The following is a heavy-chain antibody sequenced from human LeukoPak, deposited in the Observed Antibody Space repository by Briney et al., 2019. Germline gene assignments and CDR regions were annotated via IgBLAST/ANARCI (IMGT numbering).Heavy chain of an antibody. Sequence: ASVKVSCKASGYTLTTFGISWVRQAPGQGLEWMGWISAYNGNPNYAQKLRGRVTMTTDTSTSTAYMELRSLRSDDTAVYYCARDRHSSSWENFDYWGQGTLLTVSS. D-gene: IGHD6-13*01. J-gene: IGHJ4*02. CDR2: ISAYNGNP. CDR1: GYTLTTFG. V-gene: IGHV1-18*04. CDR3: ARDRHSSSWENFDY.